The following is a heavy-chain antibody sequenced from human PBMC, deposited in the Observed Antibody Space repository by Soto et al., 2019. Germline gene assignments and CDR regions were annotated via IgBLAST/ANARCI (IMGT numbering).Heavy chain of an antibody. CDR3: ARPTEVRYYPMIREPVFGPPDY. Sequence: GSLRLSCAASGFTFSSYAMHWVRQAPGKGLEWVAVISYDGSNKYYADSVKGRFTISRDNSKNTLYLQMNSLRAEDTAVYYCARPTEVRYYPMIREPVFGPPDYWGQGTLVTVSS. D-gene: IGHD3-10*01. J-gene: IGHJ4*02. CDR2: ISYDGSNK. V-gene: IGHV3-30-3*01. CDR1: GFTFSSYA.